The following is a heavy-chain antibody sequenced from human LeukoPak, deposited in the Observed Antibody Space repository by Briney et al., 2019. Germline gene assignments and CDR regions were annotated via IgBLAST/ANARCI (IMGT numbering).Heavy chain of an antibody. Sequence: GGSLRLSCAASRFTFSIYAMNWVRQAPGKGLEWVSTISGSGGSTYYADSAKGRFTISRDNAKNSLYLQMNSLRAEDTAVYYCARDARRYYGSGSYYGYWGQGTLVTVSS. J-gene: IGHJ4*02. CDR2: ISGSGGST. CDR3: ARDARRYYGSGSYYGY. V-gene: IGHV3-23*01. CDR1: RFTFSIYA. D-gene: IGHD3-10*01.